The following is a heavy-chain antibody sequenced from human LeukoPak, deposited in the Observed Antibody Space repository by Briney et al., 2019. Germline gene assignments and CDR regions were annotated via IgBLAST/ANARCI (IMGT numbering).Heavy chain of an antibody. V-gene: IGHV4-34*01. CDR3: ARGPFNVDTAMATVPFLDY. Sequence: PSETLSLTCAVHGGSFSGYYWSWIRQPPGKGLEWIGEINHSGSTNYNPSLKSRVTISVDTSKNQFSLKLSSVTAADTAVYYCARGPFNVDTAMATVPFLDYWGQGTLVTVSS. J-gene: IGHJ4*02. CDR1: GGSFSGYY. CDR2: INHSGST. D-gene: IGHD5-18*01.